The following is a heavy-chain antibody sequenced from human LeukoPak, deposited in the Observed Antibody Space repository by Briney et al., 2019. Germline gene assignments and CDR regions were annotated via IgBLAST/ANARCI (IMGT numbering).Heavy chain of an antibody. CDR3: ARQSPQSRIAVAGNFDY. Sequence: VASVKVSCKASGYTFTSYGISWVRQAPGQGLEWMGWISAYNGNTNYAQKLQGRVTMTTDTSTSTAYMELRSLRSDGTAVYYCARQSPQSRIAVAGNFDYWGQGTLVTVSS. J-gene: IGHJ4*02. V-gene: IGHV1-18*01. D-gene: IGHD6-19*01. CDR1: GYTFTSYG. CDR2: ISAYNGNT.